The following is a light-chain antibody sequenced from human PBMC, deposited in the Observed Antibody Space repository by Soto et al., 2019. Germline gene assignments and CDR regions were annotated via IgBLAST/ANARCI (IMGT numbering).Light chain of an antibody. CDR2: EVT. CDR1: SSDVGGYNY. J-gene: IGLJ2*01. CDR3: SLYTRSNTLAV. Sequence: QSALTQPASVSGSPGQSITISCTGTSSDVGGYNYVSWYQQHPGKAPKLMIYEVTNRPSGVSNRFSGSKSGNTASLTISGLQSEDEADYYCSLYTRSNTLAVFGGGTKLTVL. V-gene: IGLV2-14*01.